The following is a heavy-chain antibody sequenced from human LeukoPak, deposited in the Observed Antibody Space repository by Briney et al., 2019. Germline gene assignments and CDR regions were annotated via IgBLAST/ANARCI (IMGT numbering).Heavy chain of an antibody. CDR1: GFSFRTYW. Sequence: GGSLRLSCAASGFSFRTYWMSWVRQAPGKGLEWVANIKQDGSEKNYLDSVKGRFTNSRDNAKNSLDLQMNSLRAEDTAVYYCARSGSSMEYWGQGTLVTVSS. CDR2: IKQDGSEK. D-gene: IGHD3-10*01. V-gene: IGHV3-7*01. J-gene: IGHJ4*02. CDR3: ARSGSSMEY.